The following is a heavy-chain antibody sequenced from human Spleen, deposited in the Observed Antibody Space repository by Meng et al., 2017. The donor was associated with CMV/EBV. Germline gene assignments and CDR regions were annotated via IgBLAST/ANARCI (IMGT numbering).Heavy chain of an antibody. J-gene: IGHJ4*02. CDR1: GDSISIYY. Sequence: HVQLQESGPGLVKPSETLSLACTVSGDSISIYYWTWIRQPAGKGLEWIGRIYSGGTINYNRSLKSRVTMSVDTSKNQFSLKLSSVTAADTAVYYCARASGSYFPFDYWGQGTLVTVSS. V-gene: IGHV4-4*07. CDR2: IYSGGTI. D-gene: IGHD1-26*01. CDR3: ARASGSYFPFDY.